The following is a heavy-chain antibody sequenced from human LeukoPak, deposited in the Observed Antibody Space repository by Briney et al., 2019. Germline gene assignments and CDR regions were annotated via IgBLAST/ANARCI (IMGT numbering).Heavy chain of an antibody. CDR1: GGSFSGYY. Sequence: PSETLSLTCAVYGGSFSGYYWSWIRQPPGKGLEWIGEINHSGSTNYNPSLKSRVTISVDTSKNQFSLKLSSVTAADTAVYYCASATGYYYVSWGQGTLVTVSS. D-gene: IGHD3-10*01. J-gene: IGHJ5*02. V-gene: IGHV4-34*01. CDR2: INHSGST. CDR3: ASATGYYYVS.